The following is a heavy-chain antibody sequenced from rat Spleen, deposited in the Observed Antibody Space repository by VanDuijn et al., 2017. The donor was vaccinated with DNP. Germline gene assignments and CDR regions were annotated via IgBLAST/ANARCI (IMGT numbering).Heavy chain of an antibody. CDR1: GFSFRDYD. J-gene: IGHJ2*01. V-gene: IGHV5-27*01. CDR3: TRGGTYYFDY. D-gene: IGHD1-11*01. Sequence: EVQLVESGGGLVQPGRSLRLSCVASGFSFRDYDMAWVRQAPTKGLEWVACMSPTTRSSYYRDSVRGRFTVSRDDSTSTLYLQMDSLRSEEPASYYCTRGGTYYFDYWGQGVMVTVSS. CDR2: MSPTTRSS.